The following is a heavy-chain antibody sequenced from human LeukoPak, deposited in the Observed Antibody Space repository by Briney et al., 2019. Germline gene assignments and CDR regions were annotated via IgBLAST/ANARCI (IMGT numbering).Heavy chain of an antibody. CDR2: ISGSGGST. CDR1: GFTFSTYG. D-gene: IGHD6-13*01. Sequence: GGSLRLSCAASGFTFSTYGMAWVRQAPGKGLEWVSAISGSGGSTYYADSVKGRFTISRDNSKNTLYLQMNSLRAEDTALYYCAKTGGIAAAHWGQGTLVTVSS. CDR3: AKTGGIAAAH. V-gene: IGHV3-23*01. J-gene: IGHJ4*02.